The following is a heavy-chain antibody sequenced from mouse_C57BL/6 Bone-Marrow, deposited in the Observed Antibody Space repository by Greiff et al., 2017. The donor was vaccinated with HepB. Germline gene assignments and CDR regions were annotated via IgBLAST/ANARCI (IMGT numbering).Heavy chain of an antibody. CDR1: GCTFTSYW. CDR3: AREGY. CDR2: IDPSDSYT. V-gene: IGHV1-50*01. J-gene: IGHJ2*01. Sequence: VQLQQPGAELVKPGASVKLSCKASGCTFTSYWMQWVKQRPGQGLEWIGEIDPSDSYTNYNQKFKGKATLTVDTSSSTAYMQLSSLTSEDSAVYYCAREGYWGQGTTLTVSS.